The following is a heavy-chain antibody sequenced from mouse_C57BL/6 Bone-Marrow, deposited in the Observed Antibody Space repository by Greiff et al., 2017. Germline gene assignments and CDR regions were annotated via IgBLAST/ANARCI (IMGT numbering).Heavy chain of an antibody. D-gene: IGHD1-1*01. Sequence: VQLQQSGAELARPGASVKLSCKASGYTFTSYGISWVKQRTGQGLEWIGEIYSRSGNTYYNEKFKGKATLTADKSSSTVYMELRSLTSEDSAVYFCARDYYYGSGYWYFDVWGTGTTVTVSS. V-gene: IGHV1-81*01. J-gene: IGHJ1*03. CDR1: GYTFTSYG. CDR3: ARDYYYGSGYWYFDV. CDR2: IYSRSGNT.